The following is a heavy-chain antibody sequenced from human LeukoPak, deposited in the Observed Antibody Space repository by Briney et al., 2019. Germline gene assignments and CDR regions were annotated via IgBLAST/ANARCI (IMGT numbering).Heavy chain of an antibody. D-gene: IGHD6-13*01. J-gene: IGHJ4*02. CDR3: ARGSGSSWNGGFDY. V-gene: IGHV4-31*03. Sequence: SQTLSLTCTVSGGSLSSGGYYWSWLRQHPGTGLEWIGYIYYSGSTYYNPSLKSRVTISVDTSKNQFSLKLSSVTAADTAVYYCARGSGSSWNGGFDYWGQGTLVTVSS. CDR2: IYYSGST. CDR1: GGSLSSGGYY.